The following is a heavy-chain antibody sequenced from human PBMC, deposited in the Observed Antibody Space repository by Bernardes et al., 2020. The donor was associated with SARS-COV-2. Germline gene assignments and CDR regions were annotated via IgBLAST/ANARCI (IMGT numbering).Heavy chain of an antibody. J-gene: IGHJ4*02. V-gene: IGHV3-30*03. D-gene: IGHD5-12*01. Sequence: GGSLRLSCEASGFSLSDYGMHWVRQAPGKGLEWVAGIFFDGRNQYYADSVKGRFTISRDNSKNTLSLQMNSLRAEDAALYYCARDGRATVAKTIDNWGQGTLVTVSS. CDR2: IFFDGRNQ. CDR3: ARDGRATVAKTIDN. CDR1: GFSLSDYG.